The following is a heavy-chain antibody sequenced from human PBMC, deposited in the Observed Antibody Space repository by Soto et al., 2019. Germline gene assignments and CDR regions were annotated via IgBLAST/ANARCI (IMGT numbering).Heavy chain of an antibody. CDR3: ARDTQGGVPQWFGELYNYYGMDV. J-gene: IGHJ6*02. V-gene: IGHV1-18*01. CDR2: ISAYNGNT. CDR1: GYTFTSYG. Sequence: ASVKVSCKASGYTFTSYGISCVRQAPGQGLEWMGWISAYNGNTNYAQKLQGRVTMTTDTSTSTAYMELRSLRSDDTAVYYCARDTQGGVPQWFGELYNYYGMDVWGQGTTVTVSS. D-gene: IGHD3-10*01.